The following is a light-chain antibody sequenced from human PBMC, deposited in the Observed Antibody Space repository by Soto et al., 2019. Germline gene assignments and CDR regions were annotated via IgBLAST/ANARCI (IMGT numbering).Light chain of an antibody. CDR1: QSVSSSY. CDR2: GTS. CDR3: QQYGSSSYT. J-gene: IGKJ2*01. Sequence: EIVLTQSPATLSLSPGERATLSCRASQSVSSSYLAWYQQRPGQTPRLLIYGTSSRATGIPDRFSGSGSETDFTLTISRLEPEDFAVYYCQQYGSSSYTFGQGTKLEIK. V-gene: IGKV3-20*01.